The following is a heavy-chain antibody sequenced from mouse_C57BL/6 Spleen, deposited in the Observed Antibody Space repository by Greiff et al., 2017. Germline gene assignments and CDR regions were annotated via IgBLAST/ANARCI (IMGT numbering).Heavy chain of an antibody. CDR1: GFNIKNTY. J-gene: IGHJ3*01. CDR3: ARSSYETWFAY. D-gene: IGHD1-1*01. Sequence: EVQLQQSVAELVRPGASVKLSCTASGFNIKNTYMHWVKQRPEQGLEWIGRIDPANGNTKYAPKFQGKATMTADTSSNTAYLQLRCLTSDDTALYYCARSSYETWFAYWGQGTLVTVSA. CDR2: IDPANGNT. V-gene: IGHV14-3*01.